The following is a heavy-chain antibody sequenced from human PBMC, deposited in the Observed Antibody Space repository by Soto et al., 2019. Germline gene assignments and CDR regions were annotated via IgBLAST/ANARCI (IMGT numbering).Heavy chain of an antibody. V-gene: IGHV4-38-2*02. D-gene: IGHD6-13*01. CDR3: AREYSTLENDY. CDR2: IYHSGST. Sequence: PSETLSLTCAVSGYSISSGYYWGWIRQPPGKGLEWIGSIYHSGSTYYNPSLKSRVTISVDTSKNQFSLKLSSVTAADTAVYYYAREYSTLENDYWGQGTLVTVSS. CDR1: GYSISSGYY. J-gene: IGHJ4*02.